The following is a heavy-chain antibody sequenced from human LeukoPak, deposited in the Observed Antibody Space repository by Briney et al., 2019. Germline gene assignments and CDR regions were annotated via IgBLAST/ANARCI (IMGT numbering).Heavy chain of an antibody. D-gene: IGHD3-9*01. CDR1: GFTFSGYD. J-gene: IGHJ4*02. Sequence: GGSLRLSCAASGFTFSGYDMHWVRHATGKGLEWVSAIGRAGDTYYSGSVKGRFTISRENAKNSLYLQMNSLRAGDTALYYCARGNILTGYSDWGQGTLVTVSS. V-gene: IGHV3-13*04. CDR2: IGRAGDT. CDR3: ARGNILTGYSD.